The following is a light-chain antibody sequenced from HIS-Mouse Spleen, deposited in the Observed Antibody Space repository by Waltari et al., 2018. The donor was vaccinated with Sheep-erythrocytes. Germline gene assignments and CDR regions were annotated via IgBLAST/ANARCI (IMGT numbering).Light chain of an antibody. J-gene: IGKJ2*01. CDR1: QSVSSSY. Sequence: EIVLTQSPGTLSLSPGERATLSCRASQSVSSSYLAWYQQKPGQAPRLLIYGASSRATGIPDRCSGSGSVTDFTLTISRLEPEDFAVYYCQQYGSSPTFGQGTKLEIK. CDR2: GAS. CDR3: QQYGSSPT. V-gene: IGKV3-20*01.